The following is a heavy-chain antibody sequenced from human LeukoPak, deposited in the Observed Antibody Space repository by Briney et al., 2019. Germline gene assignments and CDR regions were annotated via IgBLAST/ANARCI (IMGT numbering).Heavy chain of an antibody. J-gene: IGHJ4*02. Sequence: SETLSLTCTVSGGSISSYYWSWIRQPPGKGLEWIGYIYYSGSTNYNPSLKSRVTISVDTSKNQFSLKLSSVTAADTAVYYCARTRVRYFDWLPPYYFDYWGQGTLVTVSS. CDR2: IYYSGST. CDR1: GGSISSYY. D-gene: IGHD3-9*01. CDR3: ARTRVRYFDWLPPYYFDY. V-gene: IGHV4-59*01.